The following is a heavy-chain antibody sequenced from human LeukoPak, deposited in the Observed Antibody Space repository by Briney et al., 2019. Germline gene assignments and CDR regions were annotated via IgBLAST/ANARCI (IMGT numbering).Heavy chain of an antibody. CDR3: ASGVGKYYYDSSGYWQFDY. CDR2: IYSGGST. J-gene: IGHJ4*02. Sequence: GGSLRLSCAASGFTVSSNYMSWVRQAPGKGLEWVSVIYSGGSTYYADSAKGRFTISRHNSKNTLYLQMNSLRAEDTAVYYCASGVGKYYYDSSGYWQFDYWGQGTLVTVSS. D-gene: IGHD3-22*01. V-gene: IGHV3-53*04. CDR1: GFTVSSNY.